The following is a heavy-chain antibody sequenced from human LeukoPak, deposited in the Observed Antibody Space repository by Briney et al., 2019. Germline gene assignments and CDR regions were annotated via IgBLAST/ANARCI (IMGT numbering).Heavy chain of an antibody. CDR1: GNTFTNYY. CDR2: INPSVGTT. Sequence: ASVKVSCKASGNTFTNYYIHWVRQAPGQGLEWMGTINPSVGTTRSAKGRASLTRDTSTSTVYMALSTLRSEDTAVYYCARSVFPYYSGSGSPYNVDVRQNSYFDFWGQGTLVTVSS. D-gene: IGHD3-10*01. V-gene: IGHV1-46*01. CDR3: ARSVFPYYSGSGSPYNVDVRQNSYFDF. J-gene: IGHJ4*02.